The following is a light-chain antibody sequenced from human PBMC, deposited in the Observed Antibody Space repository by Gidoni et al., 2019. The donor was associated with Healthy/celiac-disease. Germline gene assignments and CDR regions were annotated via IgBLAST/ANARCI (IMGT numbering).Light chain of an antibody. CDR1: QSVSSSY. J-gene: IGKJ1*01. CDR3: QQYGSSPWT. CDR2: GAS. Sequence: EIVLTQSPGTLSLSPRERATLSCRASQSVSSSYLAWYQQTPGQAPRLLIYGASSRATGIPDRFSGSGSGTDFTLTISRLEPEDFAVYYCQQYGSSPWTFGQGTKVEIK. V-gene: IGKV3-20*01.